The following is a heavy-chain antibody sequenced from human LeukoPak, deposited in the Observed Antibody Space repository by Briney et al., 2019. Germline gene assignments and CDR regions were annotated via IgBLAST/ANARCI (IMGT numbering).Heavy chain of an antibody. CDR1: GFTFTSSA. J-gene: IGHJ3*02. Sequence: SVKVSCKASGFTFTSSAMQWVRQARGQRLEWIGWIVVGSGNTNYAQKFQERVTITRDMSTSTAYMELSSLRSEDTAVYYCAAVEYQMTTVTNDAFDIWGQGTMVTVSS. CDR3: AAVEYQMTTVTNDAFDI. CDR2: IVVGSGNT. D-gene: IGHD4-17*01. V-gene: IGHV1-58*02.